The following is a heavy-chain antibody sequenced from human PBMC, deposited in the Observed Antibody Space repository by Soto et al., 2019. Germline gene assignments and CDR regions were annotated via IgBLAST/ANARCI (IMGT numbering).Heavy chain of an antibody. Sequence: SGPTLVNPTQTLTLTCTFSGFSLSTSGMCVSWIRQPPGKALEWLALIDWDDDKYYSTSLKTRLTISKDTSKNQVVLTMTNMDPVDTATYYCARIPGYSYGYGFYYYYGMDVWGQGTTVTVSS. V-gene: IGHV2-70*01. CDR1: GFSLSTSGMC. CDR3: ARIPGYSYGYGFYYYYGMDV. J-gene: IGHJ6*02. CDR2: IDWDDDK. D-gene: IGHD5-18*01.